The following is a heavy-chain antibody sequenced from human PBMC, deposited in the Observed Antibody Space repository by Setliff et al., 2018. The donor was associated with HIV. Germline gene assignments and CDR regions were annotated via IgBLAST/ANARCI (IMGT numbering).Heavy chain of an antibody. Sequence: KPSETLSLTCTVSGGSISSYYWSWIRQPPGKGLEWIGYIYTSGSTNYNPSLKSRVTISVDTSKNQFSLKLSSVTAADTAVYYCATSPRPADLDVWGKGTTVTVSS. CDR3: ATSPRPADLDV. CDR1: GGSISSYY. J-gene: IGHJ6*04. V-gene: IGHV4-4*08. CDR2: IYTSGST.